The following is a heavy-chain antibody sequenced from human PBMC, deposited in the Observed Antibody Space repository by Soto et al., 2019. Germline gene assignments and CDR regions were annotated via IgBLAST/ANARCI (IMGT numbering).Heavy chain of an antibody. CDR3: ARGMSQELRYFDWLSSPLYYYYYYMDV. V-gene: IGHV4-34*01. J-gene: IGHJ6*03. D-gene: IGHD3-9*01. CDR2: INHSGST. CDR1: GGSFSGYY. Sequence: QVQLQQWGAGLLKPSETLSLTCAVYGGSFSGYYWSWIRQPPGKGLEWIGEINHSGSTNYNPSLKIRVTISVDTSKNQFSLKLSSVTAADTAVYYCARGMSQELRYFDWLSSPLYYYYYYMDVWGKGTTVTVSS.